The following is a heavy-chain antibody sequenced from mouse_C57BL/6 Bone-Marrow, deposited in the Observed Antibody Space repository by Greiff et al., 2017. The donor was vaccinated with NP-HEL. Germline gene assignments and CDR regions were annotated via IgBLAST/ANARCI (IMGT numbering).Heavy chain of an antibody. CDR1: GYTFTGYW. D-gene: IGHD1-1*01. J-gene: IGHJ2*01. V-gene: IGHV1-50*01. CDR2: IDPSDSST. Sequence: QVQLQQPGAELVKPGASVKLSCKASGYTFTGYWIQWVKQRPGQGLEWIGEIDPSDSSTNYNQKFKGKATLTVDTSSSTAYMQLSSLTSEDSAVYYCARPPLSRGEYYFDYWGQGTTLTVSS. CDR3: ARPPLSRGEYYFDY.